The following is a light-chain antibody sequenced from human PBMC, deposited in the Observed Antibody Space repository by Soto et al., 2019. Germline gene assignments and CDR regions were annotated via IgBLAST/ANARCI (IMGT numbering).Light chain of an antibody. CDR3: QQYNNWPPIT. CDR1: QSVSSSY. CDR2: GAS. Sequence: EIVLTQSPGTLSLSPGERATLSCRASQSVSSSYLAWYQQKPGQAPRLLISGASSRAADIPDRFSGSGSGTDFTLTINRLEPEDFAVYYCQQYNNWPPITFGQGTRLEIK. J-gene: IGKJ5*01. V-gene: IGKV3-20*01.